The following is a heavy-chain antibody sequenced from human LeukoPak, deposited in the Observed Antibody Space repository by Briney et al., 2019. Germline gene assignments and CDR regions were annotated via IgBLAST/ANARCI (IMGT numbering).Heavy chain of an antibody. CDR2: ISSSSSYI. D-gene: IGHD5-24*01. V-gene: IGHV3-21*04. Sequence: PGGSLRLSCAASGFTFSSYSMSWVRQAPGKGLEWVSSISSSSSYIYYADSVKGRFTISRDNAKNSLYLQMNSLRAEDTAVYYCAKGGDGYNLGDAFDIWGQGTMVTVSS. CDR3: AKGGDGYNLGDAFDI. J-gene: IGHJ3*02. CDR1: GFTFSSYS.